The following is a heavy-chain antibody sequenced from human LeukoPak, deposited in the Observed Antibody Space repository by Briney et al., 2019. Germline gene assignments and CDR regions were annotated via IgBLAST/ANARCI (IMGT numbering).Heavy chain of an antibody. CDR1: GFTFSSYA. D-gene: IGHD4-17*01. J-gene: IGHJ6*03. CDR3: AKDPATGNYYYYYMDV. V-gene: IGHV3-23*01. Sequence: PTGGSLRLSCAASGFTFSSYAMSWVRQAPGKGLEWVSAISGSGGSTYYADSVKGRFTISRDNSENTLYLQMNSLRAEDTAVYYCAKDPATGNYYYYYMDVWGKGTTVTVSS. CDR2: ISGSGGST.